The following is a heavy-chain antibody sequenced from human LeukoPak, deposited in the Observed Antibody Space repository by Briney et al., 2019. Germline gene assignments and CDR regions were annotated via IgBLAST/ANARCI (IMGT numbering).Heavy chain of an antibody. Sequence: GASVKVSCKASGGTFSSYAISWVRQAPGQGLEWMGRIIPILGIANYAQKFQGRVTITADKSTSTAYMELSSLRSEDTAVYYCATRDLRGETLDYWGQGTLVTVSS. J-gene: IGHJ4*02. CDR1: GGTFSSYA. CDR3: ATRDLRGETLDY. CDR2: IIPILGIA. D-gene: IGHD3-10*01. V-gene: IGHV1-69*04.